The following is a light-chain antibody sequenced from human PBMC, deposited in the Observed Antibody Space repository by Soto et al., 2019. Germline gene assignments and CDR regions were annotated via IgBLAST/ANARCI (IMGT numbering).Light chain of an antibody. V-gene: IGKV3-20*01. CDR3: QQYGSSQWT. Sequence: EIVLTQSPGTLYLSPGERATLSCRASQSISSNYLAWYQQKPGQAPRLLIYGASSMATGIPDRFSGSGSGTDFTLTISRLEPEDFAVYYCQQYGSSQWTFGQGTKVDIK. CDR2: GAS. J-gene: IGKJ1*01. CDR1: QSISSNY.